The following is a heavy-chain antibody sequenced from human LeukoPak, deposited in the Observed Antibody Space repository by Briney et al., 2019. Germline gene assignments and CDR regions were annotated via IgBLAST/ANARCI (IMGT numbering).Heavy chain of an antibody. Sequence: ASVKVSCKSSGYTFTSYDIDWVREATGQGLDRMGWMNPNSGGTNYAQKFQGRVTITRDTSISTAYMELSRPRSDDTAVYYCASGYYRDYWGQGTLVTVSS. CDR2: MNPNSGGT. V-gene: IGHV1-2*02. CDR1: GYTFTSYD. J-gene: IGHJ4*02. CDR3: ASGYYRDY. D-gene: IGHD3-3*01.